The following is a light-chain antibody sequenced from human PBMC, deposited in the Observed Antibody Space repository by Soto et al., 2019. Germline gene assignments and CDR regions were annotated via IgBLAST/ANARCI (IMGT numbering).Light chain of an antibody. CDR2: GAS. CDR1: QSVSSSY. V-gene: IGKV3-20*01. CDR3: QQYGSSLYT. J-gene: IGKJ2*01. Sequence: EIGLTQSPGTLSLSPGERATLSCRASQSVSSSYLAWYQQKPGQAPRLLIYGASSRATGIPDRFSGSGSGTDFTLTISRLEPEDFAVYYCQQYGSSLYTFGQRTKLEIK.